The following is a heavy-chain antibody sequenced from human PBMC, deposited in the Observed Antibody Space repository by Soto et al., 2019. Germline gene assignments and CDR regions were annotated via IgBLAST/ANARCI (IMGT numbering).Heavy chain of an antibody. D-gene: IGHD6-13*01. Sequence: QVQLVESGGGVVQPGRSLRLSCAASGFTFSSYAMHWVRQAPGKGLEWVAVISYDGSNKYYADSVKGRFTISRDNSKNTLYLQMNSLRAEDTAVYYCAREGFSSRWYGSSLYWYFDLWGRGTLVTVSS. CDR2: ISYDGSNK. V-gene: IGHV3-30-3*01. CDR1: GFTFSSYA. CDR3: AREGFSSRWYGSSLYWYFDL. J-gene: IGHJ2*01.